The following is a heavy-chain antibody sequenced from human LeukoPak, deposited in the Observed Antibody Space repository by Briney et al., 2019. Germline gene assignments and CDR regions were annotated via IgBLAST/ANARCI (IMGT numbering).Heavy chain of an antibody. J-gene: IGHJ4*02. CDR2: IIGSGAST. D-gene: IGHD6-19*01. Sequence: GSLRLSCAASRFTFSNHAMNWVRPAPGKGLEWVSAIIGSGASTYFADSVRGRFTISRDNSKNTLYLQMNSLRAEDTAIYYCARTVAGDNWGQGTLVTVSS. V-gene: IGHV3-23*01. CDR1: RFTFSNHA. CDR3: ARTVAGDN.